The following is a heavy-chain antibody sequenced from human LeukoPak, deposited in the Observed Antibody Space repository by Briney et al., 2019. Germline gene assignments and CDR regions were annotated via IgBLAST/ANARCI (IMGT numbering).Heavy chain of an antibody. J-gene: IGHJ6*03. CDR1: GGSLSGDY. CDR2: INHSGRT. V-gene: IGHV4-34*01. D-gene: IGHD6-6*01. Sequence: SESLSLICAVYGGSLSGDYWSWIRQPPRDGLGWIGEINHSGRTNYNPSLKSRVTISVDTSKNQFSLKLSSVTAADTAVYYCARGIKQLVPYYYYMDVWGKGTTVTVS. CDR3: ARGIKQLVPYYYYMDV.